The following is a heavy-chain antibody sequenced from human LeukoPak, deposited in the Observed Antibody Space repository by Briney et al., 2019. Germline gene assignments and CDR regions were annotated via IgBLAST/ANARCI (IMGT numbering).Heavy chain of an antibody. Sequence: SQTVALTCAICGDSVSSFSSAWTWIRQSPSRGLEWLGRTYYRSKWYHDYAISVKSRISVNPDTSKNQFSLQLSSVTPEDTAVYYCARDPAYNYGMDVWGQGTTVTVSS. CDR2: TYYRSKWYH. D-gene: IGHD2-2*01. V-gene: IGHV6-1*01. J-gene: IGHJ6*02. CDR1: GDSVSSFSSA. CDR3: ARDPAYNYGMDV.